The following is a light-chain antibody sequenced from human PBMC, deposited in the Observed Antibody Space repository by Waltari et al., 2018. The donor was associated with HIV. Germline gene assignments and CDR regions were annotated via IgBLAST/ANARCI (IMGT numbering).Light chain of an antibody. CDR2: SAS. Sequence: AIQMTQSPSSLSASVGDRVTLTCREGQAIRNDLAWYQQKPGKAPKLLIYSASKLQSGVPSRFSGSGSGTDFPITIRSLQPDDFATYFCVQDYNYPYTFGQGTKLEI. V-gene: IGKV1-6*01. J-gene: IGKJ2*01. CDR3: VQDYNYPYT. CDR1: QAIRND.